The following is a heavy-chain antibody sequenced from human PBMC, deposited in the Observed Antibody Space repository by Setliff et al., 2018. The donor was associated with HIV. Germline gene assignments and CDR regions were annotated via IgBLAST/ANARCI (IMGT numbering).Heavy chain of an antibody. Sequence: SETLSLTCTVSGGSISSGGYYWSWIRQHPGKGLEWIAYIYYSGSTYYNPSLKSRVTISVDTSKNQFSLKLSSVTAADTAVYYCARHSRQGFAFDIWGQGTTVTVSS. CDR1: GGSISSGGYY. J-gene: IGHJ3*02. V-gene: IGHV4-39*01. CDR3: ARHSRQGFAFDI. CDR2: IYYSGST.